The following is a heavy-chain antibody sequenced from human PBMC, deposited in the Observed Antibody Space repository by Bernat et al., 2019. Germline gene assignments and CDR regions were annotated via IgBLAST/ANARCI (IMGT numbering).Heavy chain of an antibody. CDR3: ARDGETYGSGSRPYYYYYGMDV. Sequence: QVQLVESGGGVVQPGRSLRLSCAASGFTFSSYGMHWVRQAPGKGLEWVAVIWYDGSNKYNADSGKGRFTISGDNSKNTLYLQMNSLRAEDTAVYYCARDGETYGSGSRPYYYYYGMDVWGQGTTVTVSS. J-gene: IGHJ6*02. CDR2: IWYDGSNK. V-gene: IGHV3-33*01. CDR1: GFTFSSYG. D-gene: IGHD3-10*01.